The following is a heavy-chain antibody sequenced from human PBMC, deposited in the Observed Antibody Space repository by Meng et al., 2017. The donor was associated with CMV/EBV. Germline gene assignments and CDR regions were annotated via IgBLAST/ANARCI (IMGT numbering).Heavy chain of an antibody. Sequence: QDHVQASAPALPLLSGTVFLPCAVHGGSFSGYYWSWLRQPPGKGVEWNGEINHGGSTNSNLSLTSRVTISPDPSYTPFSLKLRAVTAAPTPVYYRARASTPDRGCYSDHWAPATLVTVSS. CDR2: INHGGST. V-gene: IGHV4-34*01. D-gene: IGHD2-15*01. J-gene: IGHJ4*02. CDR1: GGSFSGYY. CDR3: ARASTPDRGCYSDH.